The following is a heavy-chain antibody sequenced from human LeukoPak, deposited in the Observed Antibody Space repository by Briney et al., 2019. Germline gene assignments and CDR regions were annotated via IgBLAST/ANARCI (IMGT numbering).Heavy chain of an antibody. D-gene: IGHD6-13*01. CDR2: IKQDGSEK. CDR1: GFTFSSYW. V-gene: IGHV3-7*01. CDR3: ARSIAAAGTGSSFWFDP. J-gene: IGHJ5*02. Sequence: GGSLRLSCAASGFTFSSYWMSWVRQAPGKGLEWVANIKQDGSEKYYVDSVKGRFTISRDNAKNSLYLQMNSLRAEDTAVYYCARSIAAAGTGSSFWFDPWGQGTLVTVSS.